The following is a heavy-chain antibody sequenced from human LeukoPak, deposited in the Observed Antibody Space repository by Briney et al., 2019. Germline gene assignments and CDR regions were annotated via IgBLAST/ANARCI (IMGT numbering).Heavy chain of an antibody. CDR1: GGSISSGGYY. CDR3: ARSLWPLQFDY. J-gene: IGHJ4*02. D-gene: IGHD3-10*01. CDR2: IYYSGNT. V-gene: IGHV4-61*08. Sequence: SEPLSLTCTVSGGSISSGGYYWSWIRQPPGKGLEWIGFIYYSGNTNYNPSLKSRGTISVDTSKNQFSLKLSSVTAADTAVYYCARSLWPLQFDYWGQGTLVTVSS.